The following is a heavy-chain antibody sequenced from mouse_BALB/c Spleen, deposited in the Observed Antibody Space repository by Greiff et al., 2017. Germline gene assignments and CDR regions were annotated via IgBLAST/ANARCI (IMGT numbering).Heavy chain of an antibody. Sequence: VKLQESGPGLVAPSQSLSITCTVSGFSLTSYGVHWVRQPPGKGLEWLGVIWAGGSTNYNSALMSRLSISKDNSKSQVFLKMNSLQTDDTAMYYCARVGGLSYWGQGTTLTVSS. D-gene: IGHD2-4*01. CDR3: ARVGGLSY. J-gene: IGHJ2*01. V-gene: IGHV2-9*02. CDR1: GFSLTSYG. CDR2: IWAGGST.